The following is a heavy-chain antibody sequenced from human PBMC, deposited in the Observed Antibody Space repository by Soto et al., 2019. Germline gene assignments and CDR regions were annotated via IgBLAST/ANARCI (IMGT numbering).Heavy chain of an antibody. CDR3: ARNGPGRELIVLVPAAIVDY. V-gene: IGHV3-23*01. Sequence: GGSLRLSCAASGFTFSSYAMSWVRQAPGKGLEWVSAISGSGGSTYYADSVKGRFTISRDNSKNTLYLQMNSLRAEDTAVYYCARNGPGRELIVLVPAAIVDYWGQGTLVTVSS. J-gene: IGHJ4*02. CDR1: GFTFSSYA. D-gene: IGHD2-2*01. CDR2: ISGSGGST.